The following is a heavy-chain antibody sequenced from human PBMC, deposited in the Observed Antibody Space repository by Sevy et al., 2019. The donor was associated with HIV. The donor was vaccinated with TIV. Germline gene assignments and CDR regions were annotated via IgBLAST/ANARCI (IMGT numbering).Heavy chain of an antibody. CDR3: ERGRGIAVAGGGYYSDY. Sequence: ASVKVSCMASGYTFSRSVITWVRQAPGQGLEWMGWISTYNGKTNYAQKFQDRVTMTTDTSTNTAYMELRSLRSDDTAIYFGERGRGIAVAGGGYYSDYWGQGSLVTVSS. V-gene: IGHV1-18*04. CDR2: ISTYNGKT. CDR1: GYTFSRSV. J-gene: IGHJ4*02. D-gene: IGHD6-19*01.